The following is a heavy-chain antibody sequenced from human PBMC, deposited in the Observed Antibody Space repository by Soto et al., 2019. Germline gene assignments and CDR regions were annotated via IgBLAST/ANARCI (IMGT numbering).Heavy chain of an antibody. CDR2: INAGNGNT. V-gene: IGHV1-3*01. CDR3: ARAGIAVAGMGY. Sequence: GASVKVSCKASGYTFTSYAMHWVRQAPGQRLEWMGWINAGNGNTKYSQKFQGRVTITRDTSASTAYMELSSLRSEDTAVYYCARAGIAVAGMGYWGQGTLVTVSS. J-gene: IGHJ4*02. D-gene: IGHD6-19*01. CDR1: GYTFTSYA.